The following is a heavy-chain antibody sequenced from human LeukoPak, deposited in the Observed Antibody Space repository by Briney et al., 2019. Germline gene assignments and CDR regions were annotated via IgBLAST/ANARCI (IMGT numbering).Heavy chain of an antibody. CDR3: ARVSTVTPDY. J-gene: IGHJ4*02. CDR1: GFTFSSYS. CDR2: ISSSSSYI. D-gene: IGHD4-17*01. Sequence: PGGSLRLSCAASGFTFSSYSMNWVRQAPGKGLEWVSSISSSSSYIYYADSVKGRFTISRGNAKNSLYLQMNSLRAEDTAVYYCARVSTVTPDYWGQGTLVTVSS. V-gene: IGHV3-21*01.